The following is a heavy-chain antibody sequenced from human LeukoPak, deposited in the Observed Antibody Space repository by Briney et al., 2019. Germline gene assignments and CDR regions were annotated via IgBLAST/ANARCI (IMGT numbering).Heavy chain of an antibody. CDR3: ARGRPYSSSWYWFDP. CDR2: MNPTSGNT. J-gene: IGHJ5*02. V-gene: IGHV1-8*01. D-gene: IGHD6-13*01. Sequence: ASVKVPCKASGYTFTSYDINWVRQATGQGLEWMGWMNPTSGNTGYAQKFQGRVTMTRNTSISTAYMELSSLRSEDTAVYYCARGRPYSSSWYWFDPWGQGTLVTVSS. CDR1: GYTFTSYD.